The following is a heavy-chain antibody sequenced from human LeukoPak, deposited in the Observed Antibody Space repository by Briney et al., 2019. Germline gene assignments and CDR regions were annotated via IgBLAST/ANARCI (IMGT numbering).Heavy chain of an antibody. D-gene: IGHD3-10*01. CDR3: ARDRFGELPDY. J-gene: IGHJ4*02. Sequence: GGSLRLSCAASGFTFSTYAMSWVRQAPGKGLEWVSVIYSGGTTYYAVSVKGRFTISRDNSKNTLYLQMNSLRAEDTAVYYCARDRFGELPDYWGQGTLVTVSS. V-gene: IGHV3-66*01. CDR2: IYSGGTT. CDR1: GFTFSTYA.